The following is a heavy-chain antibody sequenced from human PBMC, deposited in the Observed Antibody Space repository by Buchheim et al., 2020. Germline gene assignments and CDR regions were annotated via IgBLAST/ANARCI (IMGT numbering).Heavy chain of an antibody. Sequence: QVQLVQSGAEVKKPGASVKVSCKASGYTFTSYYMHWVRQAPGPGLEWMGIINTSGGSPSSAQKFQGRVPMTRDTSTSTVYLELSRLISEDTAGYYCARESVGLLSRWFDPWGQGTL. V-gene: IGHV1-46*01. CDR1: GYTFTSYY. CDR3: ARESVGLLSRWFDP. J-gene: IGHJ5*02. CDR2: INTSGGSP. D-gene: IGHD2-2*01.